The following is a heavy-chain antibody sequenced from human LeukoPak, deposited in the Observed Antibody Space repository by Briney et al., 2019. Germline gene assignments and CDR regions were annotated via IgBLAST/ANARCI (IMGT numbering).Heavy chain of an antibody. D-gene: IGHD5-18*01. CDR1: GFTLGRHD. CDR2: LASGSQT. J-gene: IGHJ4*02. CDR3: VREARGYHYTYFDY. Sequence: PGGSLRLSSTASGFTLGRHDMHWVRQTTGEGLEWVAALASGSQTFYAGSVKGRFTVSREDAKNSLYLQMNSLRAGDTAVYYCVREARGYHYTYFDYWGQGTLVTVSS. V-gene: IGHV3-13*01.